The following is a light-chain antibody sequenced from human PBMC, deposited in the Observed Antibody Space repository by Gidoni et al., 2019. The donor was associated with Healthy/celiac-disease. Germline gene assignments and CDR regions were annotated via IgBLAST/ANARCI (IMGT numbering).Light chain of an antibody. Sequence: EIVLTQSPGTLSLSPGERATLSCRASQIVSSSYLAWYQQKPGQAPRLLIYGASSRATGIPDRFSGSGSGTDFTLTISRLEPEDFAVYYCQQYGSSPPYTFDQGTKLEIK. CDR3: QQYGSSPPYT. CDR1: QIVSSSY. J-gene: IGKJ2*01. V-gene: IGKV3-20*01. CDR2: GAS.